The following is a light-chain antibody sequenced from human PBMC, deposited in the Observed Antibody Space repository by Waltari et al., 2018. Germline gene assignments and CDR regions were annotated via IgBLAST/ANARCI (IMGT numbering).Light chain of an antibody. Sequence: VLTQSPGTLSLSLGERVTLSCRASQSLTKRYLAWYQQKPGQAPRLLIYGASSRAAGIPDRFSGSGSGTDFTLTISRLEPEDFAVYYCQQYGSSILYTFGQGTKLEIK. CDR1: QSLTKRY. CDR3: QQYGSSILYT. CDR2: GAS. V-gene: IGKV3-20*01. J-gene: IGKJ2*01.